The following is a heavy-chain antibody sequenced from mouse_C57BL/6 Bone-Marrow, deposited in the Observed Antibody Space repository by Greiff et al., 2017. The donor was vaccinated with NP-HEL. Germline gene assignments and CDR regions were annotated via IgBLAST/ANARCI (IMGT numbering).Heavy chain of an antibody. V-gene: IGHV1-81*01. J-gene: IGHJ3*01. CDR3: ASGYYDYDRAPRFAY. D-gene: IGHD2-4*01. Sequence: VHLQQSGAELARPGASVKLSCKASGYTFTSYGISWVKQRTGQGLEWIGEIYPRSGNTYYNEKFKGKATLTADKSSSTAYMELRSLTSEDSAVYFCASGYYDYDRAPRFAYWGQGTLVTVSA. CDR2: IYPRSGNT. CDR1: GYTFTSYG.